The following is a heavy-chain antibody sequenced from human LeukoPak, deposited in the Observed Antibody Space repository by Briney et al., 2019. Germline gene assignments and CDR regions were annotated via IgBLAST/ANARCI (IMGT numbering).Heavy chain of an antibody. J-gene: IGHJ4*02. CDR3: AKLTGDVRCFDY. CDR2: ISGSGGST. V-gene: IGHV3-23*01. D-gene: IGHD7-27*01. CDR1: GFTFSSYA. Sequence: GGSLRLSCAASGFTFSSYAMSWVRQAPGKGLEWVSAISGSGGSTYYANSVKGRFTISRDNSKNTLYLQMNSLRAEDTAVYYCAKLTGDVRCFDYWGQGTLVTVSS.